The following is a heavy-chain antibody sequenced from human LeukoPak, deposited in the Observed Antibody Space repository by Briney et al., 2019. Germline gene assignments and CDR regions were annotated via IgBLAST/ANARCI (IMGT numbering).Heavy chain of an antibody. CDR2: INSDGSTT. CDR3: ARAQGQLWFGELFDY. D-gene: IGHD3-10*01. CDR1: GFTFSSYW. V-gene: IGHV3-74*01. Sequence: GGSLRLSCAASGFTFSSYWMHWVRQAPGKGLVWVSRINSDGSTTCYADSVKGRFTISRDNAKNTLYLQMNSLRAEDTAVYYCARAQGQLWFGELFDYWGQGTLVTVSS. J-gene: IGHJ4*02.